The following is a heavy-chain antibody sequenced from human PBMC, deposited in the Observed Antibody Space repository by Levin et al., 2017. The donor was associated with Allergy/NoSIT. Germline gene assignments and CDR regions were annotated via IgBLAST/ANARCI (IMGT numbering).Heavy chain of an antibody. CDR3: ARLILVGATRYFDI. V-gene: IGHV3-53*01. CDR2: VYSGGST. CDR1: GFTVATKY. Sequence: PGGSLRLSCAASGFTVATKYMSWVRQAPGKGLEWVSVVYSGGSTFYADYVRGRFTISRDNSKNTLFLQMNSLRAEDTAVCYCARLILVGATRYFDIWGQGTLVTVSS. D-gene: IGHD1-26*01. J-gene: IGHJ4*02.